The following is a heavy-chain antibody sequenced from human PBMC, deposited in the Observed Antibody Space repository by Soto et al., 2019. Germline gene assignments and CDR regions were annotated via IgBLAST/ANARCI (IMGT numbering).Heavy chain of an antibody. CDR2: IYYRGST. CDR3: ARQQLLPYYYALDV. V-gene: IGHV4-59*07. Sequence: QVQLQESGPGLVKPSDTLSLNCTVSGGSISGYYWSWIRQPPGKGLEYIGYIYYRGSTNYKPSLKSRVTMSVDTSRNLFSLKVNSVTAADTAVYYCARQQLLPYYYALDVWGQGTTVTVSS. J-gene: IGHJ6*02. D-gene: IGHD6-13*01. CDR1: GGSISGYY.